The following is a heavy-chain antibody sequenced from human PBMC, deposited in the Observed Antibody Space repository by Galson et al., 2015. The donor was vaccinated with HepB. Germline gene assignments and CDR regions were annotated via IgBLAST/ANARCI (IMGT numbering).Heavy chain of an antibody. D-gene: IGHD5-12*01. CDR1: GFTFSSYE. Sequence: SLRLSCAASGFTFSSYEMNWVRQAPGKGLEWVSYISSSGSTIYYADSVKGRFTISRDNAKNSLYLQMNSLRAEDTAVYYCAREFRTRSGYDYVDYWGQGTLVTVSS. CDR3: AREFRTRSGYDYVDY. CDR2: ISSSGSTI. V-gene: IGHV3-48*03. J-gene: IGHJ4*02.